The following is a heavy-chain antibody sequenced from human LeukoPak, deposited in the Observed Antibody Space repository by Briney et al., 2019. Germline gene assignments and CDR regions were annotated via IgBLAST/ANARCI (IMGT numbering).Heavy chain of an antibody. Sequence: PGGSLRLSCTASGFTVSGKYMNWVRQAPGKGLEWVSVVYSSGGTNYADSVKDRFIISKDNSKNMVYLQMNSLRVEDTAVYYCARGVGALDSWGQGTLVTVSS. CDR2: VYSSGGT. D-gene: IGHD1-26*01. CDR3: ARGVGALDS. V-gene: IGHV3-66*01. J-gene: IGHJ4*02. CDR1: GFTVSGKY.